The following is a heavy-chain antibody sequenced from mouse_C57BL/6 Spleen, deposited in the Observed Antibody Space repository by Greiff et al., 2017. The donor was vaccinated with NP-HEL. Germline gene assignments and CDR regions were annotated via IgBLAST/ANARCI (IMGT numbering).Heavy chain of an antibody. CDR2: INPSTGGT. CDR1: GYTFTSYW. V-gene: IGHV1-53*01. CDR3: AVFITTVVAYFDY. Sequence: QVQLQQPGTELVKPGASVKLSCKASGYTFTSYWMHWVKQRPGQGLEWIGNINPSTGGTNYNEKFKSKASLTVDKSSSTAYMQLSSLTAEDSAVYYCAVFITTVVAYFDYWGQGTTLTVSS. J-gene: IGHJ2*01. D-gene: IGHD1-1*01.